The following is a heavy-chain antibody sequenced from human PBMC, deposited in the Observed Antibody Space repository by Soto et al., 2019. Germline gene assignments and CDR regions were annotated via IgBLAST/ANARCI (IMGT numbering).Heavy chain of an antibody. V-gene: IGHV3-66*02. CDR2: LYSGGAT. CDR3: AKDAGWYDKHAFDI. Sequence: PQRLSCTAAAFCVSTRHISSVRQTAGKALEWVSVLYSGGATHYAVSVKGRLIISRDKSKNTVDLQMNSLRAEDTAVYYCAKDAGWYDKHAFDIWGQGTMVTV. D-gene: IGHD3-22*01. J-gene: IGHJ3*02. CDR1: AFCVSTRH.